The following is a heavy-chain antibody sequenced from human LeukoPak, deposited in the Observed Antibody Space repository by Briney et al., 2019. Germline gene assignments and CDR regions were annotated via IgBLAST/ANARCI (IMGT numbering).Heavy chain of an antibody. D-gene: IGHD6-19*01. CDR3: ARDKGSGWSYYYGMGV. CDR2: ISSSGSTI. V-gene: IGHV3-48*03. CDR1: GFTFSSYE. J-gene: IGHJ6*02. Sequence: TGGSLRLSCAASGFTFSSYEMNWVRQAPGKGLEWVSYISSSGSTIYYADSVKGRFTISRDNAKNSLYLQMNSLRAEDTAVYYCARDKGSGWSYYYGMGVWGQGTTVTVSS.